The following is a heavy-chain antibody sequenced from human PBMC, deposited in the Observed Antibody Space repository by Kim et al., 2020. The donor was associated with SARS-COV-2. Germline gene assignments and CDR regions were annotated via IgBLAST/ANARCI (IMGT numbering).Heavy chain of an antibody. J-gene: IGHJ6*02. CDR3: ARASDYYGSGCYYSFPLYSYYYGMDV. Sequence: SETLSLTCPVSGGSISSYYWSWIRQPPGMGLEWIGYIYYSGSTNYNPSLKSRVTISVDTSKNQFSLKLSSVTAADTAVYYCARASDYYGSGCYYSFPLYSYYYGMDVWGQGTTVTVAS. CDR1: GGSISSYY. V-gene: IGHV4-59*13. CDR2: IYYSGST. D-gene: IGHD3-10*01.